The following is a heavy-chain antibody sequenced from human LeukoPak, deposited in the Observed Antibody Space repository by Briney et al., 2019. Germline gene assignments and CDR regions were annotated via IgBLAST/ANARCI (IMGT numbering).Heavy chain of an antibody. CDR2: IYHSGST. Sequence: SETLSLNCAVSGYSISRGYYWDWIRQPPGKGLEWIGNIYHSGSTHYNPSLKSRDTISLDTSKNQFSLKFTSETAADTAVYYYARDGFYDSSWGRFDYWGQGTLVTVSS. J-gene: IGHJ4*02. CDR3: ARDGFYDSSWGRFDY. CDR1: GYSISRGYY. D-gene: IGHD6-13*01. V-gene: IGHV4-38-2*02.